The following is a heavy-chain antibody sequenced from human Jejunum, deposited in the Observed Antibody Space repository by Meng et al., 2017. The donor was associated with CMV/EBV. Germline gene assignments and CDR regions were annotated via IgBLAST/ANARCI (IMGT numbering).Heavy chain of an antibody. CDR3: ISGYSSATFDY. V-gene: IGHV4-39*07. CDR1: GDSITRSSYY. J-gene: IGHJ4*02. D-gene: IGHD6-19*01. CDR2: MYYSEST. Sequence: TVSGDSITRSSYYWGWIRQPPGQGLEWIGRMYYSESTYYSPSLKSRVTISVDTSKNQFSLKVRSVTAADTAVYYCISGYSSATFDYWGQGTLVTVSS.